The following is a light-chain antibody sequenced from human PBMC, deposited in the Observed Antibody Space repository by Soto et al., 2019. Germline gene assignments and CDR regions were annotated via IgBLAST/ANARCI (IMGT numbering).Light chain of an antibody. J-gene: IGKJ2*01. CDR3: QQYNSYPMYT. CDR1: QSISSW. CDR2: KAS. V-gene: IGKV1-5*03. Sequence: DIQMTQSPSTLSASVGDRVTITCRASQSISSWLAWYQQKPGKAPKLLIYKASSLESGVPSMFSGSGSGTEFTLTISSLQPDDFATYYCQQYNSYPMYTFGQGTKLEIK.